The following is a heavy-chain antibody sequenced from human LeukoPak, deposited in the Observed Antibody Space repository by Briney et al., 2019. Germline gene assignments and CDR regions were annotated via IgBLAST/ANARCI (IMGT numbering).Heavy chain of an antibody. J-gene: IGHJ6*03. V-gene: IGHV3-23*01. CDR1: GFTFSSYA. CDR3: ASEVVPAANNYMDV. CDR2: ISGSGGST. D-gene: IGHD2-2*01. Sequence: GGSLRLSCAASGFTFSSYAMNWVRQAPGKGLEWVSTISGSGGSTYYADSVKGRLTISRDNSQNTLYLQMNSLRAEDTAVYYCASEVVPAANNYMDVWGKGTTVTVSS.